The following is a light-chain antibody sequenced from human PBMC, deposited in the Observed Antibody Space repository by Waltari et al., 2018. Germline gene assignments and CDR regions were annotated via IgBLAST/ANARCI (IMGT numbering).Light chain of an antibody. V-gene: IGLV2-14*03. Sequence: QSALTQPASVSGSPGQSLTISCSGMSSHSDVDPYNHFSWFQQHPGKAPKLVIYYVNNRPSGVSDRFSGSSSGNAASLTISRLQSEDEADYYCTSYTDNSVIFGGGTKLTVL. CDR3: TSYTDNSVI. CDR2: YVN. J-gene: IGLJ2*01. CDR1: SSHSDVDPYNH.